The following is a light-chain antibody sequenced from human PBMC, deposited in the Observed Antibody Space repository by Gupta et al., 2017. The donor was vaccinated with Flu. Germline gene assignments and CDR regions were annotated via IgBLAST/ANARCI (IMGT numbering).Light chain of an antibody. CDR3: QQRSTFT. Sequence: EIVLTQSPATLSLSPGERATLSCRASQSVSSSLAWYQQKPGQAPRLLIYDASNRATGIPARFSGSGSGTDFTLTISSLEPEDFAVYYCQQRSTFTFGGGTKVEIK. CDR2: DAS. CDR1: QSVSSS. V-gene: IGKV3-11*01. J-gene: IGKJ4*01.